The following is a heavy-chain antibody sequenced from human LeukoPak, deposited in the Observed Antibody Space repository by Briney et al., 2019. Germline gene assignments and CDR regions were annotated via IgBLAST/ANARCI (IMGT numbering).Heavy chain of an antibody. V-gene: IGHV5-51*01. CDR1: GYNFANFW. J-gene: IGHJ4*02. CDR3: ARRAYSGSGSSDY. CDR2: IHPTDSQT. Sequence: GESLKISCYDSGYNFANFWIGWVRQMPGKGLEWMGIIHPTDSQTLYSPSFRGQVTISVDRSINTAYLQWSSLKGSDTAMYYCARRAYSGSGSSDYWGQGTLVTVSS. D-gene: IGHD3-10*01.